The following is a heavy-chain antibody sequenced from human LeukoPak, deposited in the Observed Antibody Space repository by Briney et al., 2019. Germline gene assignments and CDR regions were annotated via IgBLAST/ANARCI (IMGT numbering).Heavy chain of an antibody. J-gene: IGHJ4*02. CDR1: GYTFTSYD. V-gene: IGHV1-46*01. CDR2: IDPSGGST. Sequence: GASVKVSCKASGYTFTSYDINWVRQAPGQGLEWMGIIDPSGGSTNYAQKFQGRITMTRDTSTSTVYMELSSLRSEDTAIYYCASLGSGSSPIIDFDYWGQGTLVTVSS. D-gene: IGHD3-10*01. CDR3: ASLGSGSSPIIDFDY.